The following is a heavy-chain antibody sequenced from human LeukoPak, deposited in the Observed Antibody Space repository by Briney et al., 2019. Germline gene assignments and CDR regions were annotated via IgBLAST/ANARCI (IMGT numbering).Heavy chain of an antibody. CDR1: GYTFTGYY. Sequence: ASVKVSCKASGYTFTGYYLHWVRQAPGQGLEWVGGINSNNGDTHYAQNFQGRVTMTRDTSISTAYMELSRLGSDDTAVYYCARDRDGSNLAWGHGTPVTVSS. CDR2: INSNNGDT. V-gene: IGHV1-2*02. J-gene: IGHJ5*01. D-gene: IGHD5-24*01. CDR3: ARDRDGSNLA.